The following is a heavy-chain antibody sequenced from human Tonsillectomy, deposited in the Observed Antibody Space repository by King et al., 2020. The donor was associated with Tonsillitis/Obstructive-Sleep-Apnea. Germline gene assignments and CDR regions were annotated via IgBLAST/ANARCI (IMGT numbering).Heavy chain of an antibody. D-gene: IGHD4-17*01. CDR2: ISSSGSTI. J-gene: IGHJ4*02. CDR3: ARDRSGTVTKFDY. V-gene: IGHV3-48*03. CDR1: GFTFSSYE. Sequence: VQLVESGGGLVQPGGSLRLSCAASGFTFSSYEMNWVRQAPVKGLEWVSYISSSGSTIYYADSVKGRFTISRDNAKNSLYLQMNSLRAEDTAVYYCARDRSGTVTKFDYWGQGTLVTVSS.